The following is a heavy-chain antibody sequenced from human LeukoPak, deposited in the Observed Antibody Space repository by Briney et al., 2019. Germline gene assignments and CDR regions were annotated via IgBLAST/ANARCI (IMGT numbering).Heavy chain of an antibody. J-gene: IGHJ4*01. V-gene: IGHV3-74*01. D-gene: IGHD3-22*01. CDR3: ARGPGSSGGAYVGDY. CDR1: GFTFSYHW. CDR2: IDGGGSST. Sequence: GGSLRLSCGASGFTFSYHWMHWVRQVPGKGLVWVSRIDGGGSSTSYADSVKGRFSISRDNAKSTLYLQMSSLRAEDTAVYYCARGPGSSGGAYVGDYWGPGTLVTVSS.